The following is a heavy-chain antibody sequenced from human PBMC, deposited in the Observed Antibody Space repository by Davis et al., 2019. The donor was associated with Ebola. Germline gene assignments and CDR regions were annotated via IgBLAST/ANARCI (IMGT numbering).Heavy chain of an antibody. CDR1: GFTFSDYY. J-gene: IGHJ4*02. D-gene: IGHD6-19*01. CDR2: ISSSGSTI. V-gene: IGHV3-11*01. CDR3: AREGYSSAWPSFFDY. Sequence: GSLRLSCAASGFTFSDYYMSWIRQAPGKGLEWVSYISSSGSTIYYADSVKGRFTISRDNAKNSLYLQMNSLRAEDTAVYYCAREGYSSAWPSFFDYWGQGTLVTVSS.